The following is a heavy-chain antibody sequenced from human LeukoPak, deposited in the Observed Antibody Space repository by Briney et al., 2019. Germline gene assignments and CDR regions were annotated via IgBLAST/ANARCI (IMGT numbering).Heavy chain of an antibody. Sequence: AGGSLRLSCAASGFTFSSYAMSWVRQAPGKGLVWVSFISKDGATRTYVDSVRDRFTISRDNSKNILFLQMNSLKSEDTAMYYCVRASGYLHDFDFWGQGTLVTVSS. V-gene: IGHV3-7*01. CDR1: GFTFSSYA. CDR3: VRASGYLHDFDF. D-gene: IGHD3-3*01. CDR2: ISKDGATR. J-gene: IGHJ4*02.